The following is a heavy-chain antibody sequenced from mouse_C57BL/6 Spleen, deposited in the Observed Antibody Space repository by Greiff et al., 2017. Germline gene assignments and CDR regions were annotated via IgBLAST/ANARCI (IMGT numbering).Heavy chain of an antibody. CDR2: IYPGSGST. J-gene: IGHJ4*01. CDR3: ARGEDYDNYDYYAMGY. CDR1: GYTFTSYW. Sequence: VQLQQPGAELVKPGASVKLSCKASGYTFTSYWIPWVKQRPGQGLEWIGDIYPGSGSTNYNEKFKSKATLTVDTSSSTAYMQLSSLTSEDSAVYYCARGEDYDNYDYYAMGYWGQGASVTVS. V-gene: IGHV1-55*01. D-gene: IGHD2-1*01.